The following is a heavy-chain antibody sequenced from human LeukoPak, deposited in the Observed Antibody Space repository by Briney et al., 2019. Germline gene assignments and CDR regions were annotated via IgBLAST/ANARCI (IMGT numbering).Heavy chain of an antibody. Sequence: GGSLRLSCAASGFTFSSYEMNWVRQAPGKGLEWVSYISHSGGTMYYADSVKGRFTISRDNAKNSPFLQMNSLRAEDTAVYYCARERPSRVYGSGSWMGFFDYWGQGTLVTVSS. D-gene: IGHD3-10*01. J-gene: IGHJ4*02. V-gene: IGHV3-48*03. CDR3: ARERPSRVYGSGSWMGFFDY. CDR1: GFTFSSYE. CDR2: ISHSGGTM.